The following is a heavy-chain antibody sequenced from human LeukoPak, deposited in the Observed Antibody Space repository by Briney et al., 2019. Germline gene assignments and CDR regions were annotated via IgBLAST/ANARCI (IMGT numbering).Heavy chain of an antibody. Sequence: GESLKISCKGSGYSFTNYWIGWVRQMPGKGLEYTGIIYPDDSDTRYSPSFQGQVAISADKSINTAYLQWSSLKASDAAMYYCATSYCTPSNCSGFDSWGQGTPVTVSS. J-gene: IGHJ4*02. CDR2: IYPDDSDT. V-gene: IGHV5-51*01. CDR3: ATSYCTPSNCSGFDS. CDR1: GYSFTNYW. D-gene: IGHD2-8*01.